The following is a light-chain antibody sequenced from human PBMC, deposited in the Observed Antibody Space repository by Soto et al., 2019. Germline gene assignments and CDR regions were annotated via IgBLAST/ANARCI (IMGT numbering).Light chain of an antibody. CDR2: DDS. Sequence: SYELTQPPSVSVAPGQTARITCGGNDIGSYSVHWYQQRPGQAPVLVVYDDSDRPSGIPERFSGSNSGNTATLAISRVEVGDEDDYYCQVWDSSSDHAVFGGGTKLTVL. J-gene: IGLJ2*01. CDR3: QVWDSSSDHAV. CDR1: DIGSYS. V-gene: IGLV3-21*02.